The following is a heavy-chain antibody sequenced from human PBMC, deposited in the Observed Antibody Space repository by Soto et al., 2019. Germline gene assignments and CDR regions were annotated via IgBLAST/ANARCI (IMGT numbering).Heavy chain of an antibody. CDR3: ARDLKQDYGDYVWSFDY. J-gene: IGHJ4*02. V-gene: IGHV3-48*02. CDR2: ITSSSSTI. Sequence: GGSLRLSCAASGFTFSSYSRNWVRQAPGKGLEWVSYITSSSSTIYYADSVKGRFTISRDNAKNSLYLQMNSLRDEDTAVYYCARDLKQDYGDYVWSFDYWGQGTMVTVYS. CDR1: GFTFSSYS. D-gene: IGHD4-17*01.